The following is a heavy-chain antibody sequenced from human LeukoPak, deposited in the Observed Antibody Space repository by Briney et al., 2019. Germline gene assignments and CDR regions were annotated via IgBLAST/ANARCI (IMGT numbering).Heavy chain of an antibody. CDR1: GGSISSGGYS. CDR3: ARGMYSSSWHYYYYGMDV. V-gene: IGHV4-30-2*01. CDR2: IYHSGST. J-gene: IGHJ6*02. D-gene: IGHD6-13*01. Sequence: SQTLSLTCAVSGGSISSGGYSWSWIRQPPGKRLEWIGYIYHSGSTYYNPSLKSRVTISVDRSKNQFSLKLSSVTAADTAVYYCARGMYSSSWHYYYYGMDVWGQGTTVTVSS.